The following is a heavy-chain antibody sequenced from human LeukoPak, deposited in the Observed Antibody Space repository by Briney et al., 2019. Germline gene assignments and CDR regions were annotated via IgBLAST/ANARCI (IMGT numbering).Heavy chain of an antibody. V-gene: IGHV3-23*01. J-gene: IGHJ4*02. CDR3: AKDQQLVPTLFDY. CDR2: ISGSGGST. Sequence: GGSLRLSCAASGFTFSSYAMSWVPQAPGQGLECVSAISGSGGSTYYADSGKGRFTISRDNSKNTLYLQMNSLRAEDTAVYYCAKDQQLVPTLFDYWGQGTLVTVSS. CDR1: GFTFSSYA. D-gene: IGHD6-13*01.